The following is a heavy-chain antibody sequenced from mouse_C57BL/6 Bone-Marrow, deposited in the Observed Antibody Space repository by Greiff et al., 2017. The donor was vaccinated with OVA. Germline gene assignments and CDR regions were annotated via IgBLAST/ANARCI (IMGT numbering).Heavy chain of an antibody. D-gene: IGHD1-1*01. V-gene: IGHV1-82*01. Sequence: QVQLQHSGPELVKPGASVKISCKASGYAFSSSWMNWVKQRPGKGLEWIGRIYPGDGDTNYNGKFKGKATLTADKSSSTAYMQLSSLTSEDSAVYFCARSYGSRFAYWGQGTLVTVSA. CDR3: ARSYGSRFAY. CDR1: GYAFSSSW. J-gene: IGHJ3*01. CDR2: IYPGDGDT.